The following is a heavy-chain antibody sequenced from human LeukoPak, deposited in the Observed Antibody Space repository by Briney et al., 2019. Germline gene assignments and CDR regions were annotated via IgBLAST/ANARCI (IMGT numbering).Heavy chain of an antibody. J-gene: IGHJ4*02. V-gene: IGHV4-34*01. CDR3: ARLARIVVVVPAAIWVDY. CDR2: INHSGST. D-gene: IGHD2-2*02. Sequence: SETLSLTCAVYGGSLSVYYWSWIRQPPGKGLEWIGEINHSGSTNYNPSLKSRVTISVDTSKNQFSLKLSSVTAADTAVYYCARLARIVVVVPAAIWVDYWGQGTLVTVSS. CDR1: GGSLSVYY.